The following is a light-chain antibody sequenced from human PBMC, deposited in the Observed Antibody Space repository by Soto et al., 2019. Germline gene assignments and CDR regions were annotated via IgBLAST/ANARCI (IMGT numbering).Light chain of an antibody. CDR1: SSDVGGYNY. Sequence: QSALTQPASVSGSPGQSITISCAGTSSDVGGYNYVSWYQQHPGKAPKLMIYDVSNRPSGVSNRFSGSKSGNTASLTISGLQAKDEADYYCSSYTSCSTLSVVFGGGTKLTVL. J-gene: IGLJ2*01. V-gene: IGLV2-14*01. CDR2: DVS. CDR3: SSYTSCSTLSVV.